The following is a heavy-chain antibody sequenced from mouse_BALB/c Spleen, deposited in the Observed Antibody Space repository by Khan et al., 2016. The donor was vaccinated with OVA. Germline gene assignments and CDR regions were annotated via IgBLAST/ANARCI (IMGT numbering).Heavy chain of an antibody. CDR3: ARGGGTAPFAY. V-gene: IGHV5-15*02. Sequence: EVELVESGGGLVQPGGSRKLSCAASGFTFSDYGMAWVRQAPGKGPEWVAFISDLAYTIYYADTVTGRFTISRVNAKNTLYLEMSSLRSEDTAIYYCARGGGTAPFAYWGLGTLVTVSA. CDR2: ISDLAYTI. J-gene: IGHJ3*01. CDR1: GFTFSDYG. D-gene: IGHD1-2*01.